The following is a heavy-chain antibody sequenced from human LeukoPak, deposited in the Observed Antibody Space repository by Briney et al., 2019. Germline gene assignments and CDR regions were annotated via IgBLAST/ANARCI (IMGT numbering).Heavy chain of an antibody. CDR1: GFTFSDYY. J-gene: IGHJ4*02. D-gene: IGHD6-6*01. Sequence: GGSLRLSCAASGFTFSDYYMTWIRQAPGKGLEWISYISSGDGPTYYADSVKGRFTISRDNSKNTLYLQMNSLRAEDTAVYYCTTDPVGSSWGQGTLVTVSS. CDR3: TTDPVGSS. V-gene: IGHV3-11*01. CDR2: ISSGDGPT.